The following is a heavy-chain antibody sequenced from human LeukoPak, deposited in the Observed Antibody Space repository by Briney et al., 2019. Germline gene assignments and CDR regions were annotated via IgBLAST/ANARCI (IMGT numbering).Heavy chain of an antibody. CDR3: ARGTRYSGSYPNPFDY. CDR2: IYTSGST. V-gene: IGHV4-4*07. D-gene: IGHD1-26*01. Sequence: SETLSLTCTVSGGSISSYYWSWIRQPAGKGLEWIGRIYTSGSTNYNPSLKSRVTMSVDTSKNQFSLKLSSVTAADTAVYYCARGTRYSGSYPNPFDYWGQETLVTASS. CDR1: GGSISSYY. J-gene: IGHJ4*02.